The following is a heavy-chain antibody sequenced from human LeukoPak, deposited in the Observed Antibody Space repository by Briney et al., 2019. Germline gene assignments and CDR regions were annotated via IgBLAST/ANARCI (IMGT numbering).Heavy chain of an antibody. V-gene: IGHV4-34*01. CDR1: GGSFSGYY. CDR2: INHRGST. Sequence: SETLSLTCAVYGGSFSGYYWSWIRQPPGKGLEWIGEINHRGSTYYNPSLKSRVTISVDTSKNQFSLKLSSVTAADTAVYYCARDHLPGDFWSGYRVGPFDYWGQGTLVTVSS. CDR3: ARDHLPGDFWSGYRVGPFDY. J-gene: IGHJ4*02. D-gene: IGHD3-3*01.